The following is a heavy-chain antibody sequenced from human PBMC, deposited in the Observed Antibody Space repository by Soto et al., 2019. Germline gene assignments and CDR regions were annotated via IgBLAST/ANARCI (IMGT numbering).Heavy chain of an antibody. CDR2: IWYDGSNE. J-gene: IGHJ6*02. D-gene: IGHD6-19*01. CDR1: GFIFSNFG. CDR3: ARDDIPGIAVSTYGMDV. Sequence: GESLSRSCAASGFIFSNFGMHWVRQAPGKGLEWVAVIWYDGSNEYYADSVKGRFTISKDNSKSTLYLQMNSLRAEDTAVYYCARDDIPGIAVSTYGMDVWGQGTTVTVSS. V-gene: IGHV3-33*01.